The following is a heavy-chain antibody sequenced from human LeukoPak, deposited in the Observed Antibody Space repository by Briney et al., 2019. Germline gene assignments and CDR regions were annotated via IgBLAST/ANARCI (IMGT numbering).Heavy chain of an antibody. CDR3: AKDRRWSPGPAATPDAFDI. V-gene: IGHV3-7*01. CDR1: GFTFSNFW. D-gene: IGHD2-2*01. Sequence: GGSLRLSCAASGFTFSNFWMTWVRQAPGKGLEWVANIKQDGGEKYYVDSVKGRFTISRDNSKNTLYLQMNSLRAEDTAVYYCAKDRRWSPGPAATPDAFDIWGQGTMVTVSS. CDR2: IKQDGGEK. J-gene: IGHJ3*02.